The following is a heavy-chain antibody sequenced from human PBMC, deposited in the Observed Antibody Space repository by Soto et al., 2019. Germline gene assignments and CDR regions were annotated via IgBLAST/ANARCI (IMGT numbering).Heavy chain of an antibody. CDR3: AKDPDCTNGPCSYRDYYYYGMDV. V-gene: IGHV3-30*18. Sequence: PGGSLRLSCAASGFTFSSYGMHWVRQAPGKGLEWVAVISYDGSNKYYADSVKGRFTISRDNSKNTLYLQMNSLRAEDTAVYYCAKDPDCTNGPCSYRDYYYYGMDVWGQGTTVTVSS. D-gene: IGHD2-8*01. CDR1: GFTFSSYG. CDR2: ISYDGSNK. J-gene: IGHJ6*02.